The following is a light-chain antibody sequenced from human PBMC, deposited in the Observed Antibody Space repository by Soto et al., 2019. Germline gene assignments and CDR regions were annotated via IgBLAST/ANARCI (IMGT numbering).Light chain of an antibody. Sequence: QSALTQPPSASGSPGQSVTISCTGTSSDVGAYNYVSWYQQHAGKAPKLVIYEVTKRPSGVPDRFSGSKSANTASLTVSGLQAEDEAEYYCSSFASSNTWGFGGGTKLTVL. J-gene: IGLJ3*02. CDR1: SSDVGAYNY. CDR2: EVT. CDR3: SSFASSNTWG. V-gene: IGLV2-8*01.